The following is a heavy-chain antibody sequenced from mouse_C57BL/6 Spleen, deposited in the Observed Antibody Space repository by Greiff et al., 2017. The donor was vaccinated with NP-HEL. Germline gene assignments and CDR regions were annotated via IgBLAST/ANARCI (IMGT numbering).Heavy chain of an antibody. CDR1: GYTFTDYY. V-gene: IGHV1-34*01. CDR3: ARNCNGSSSWFAY. Sequence: EVQLQQSGPELVKPGASVKMSCKASGYTFTDYYMHWVKQSHGKSLEWIGYIYPNNGGNGYNQKIKGKATLTVDKSSSTAYMELRSLTSEDAAVYYCARNCNGSSSWFAYWGQGTLVTVSA. CDR2: IYPNNGGN. J-gene: IGHJ3*01. D-gene: IGHD1-1*01.